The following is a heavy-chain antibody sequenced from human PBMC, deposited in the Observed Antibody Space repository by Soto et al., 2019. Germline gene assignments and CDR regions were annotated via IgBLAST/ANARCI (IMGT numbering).Heavy chain of an antibody. CDR1: GYTFAAYF. V-gene: IGHV1-46*01. D-gene: IGHD6-6*01. Sequence: GASVKVSCKASGYTFAAYFMHWVRQAPGQGLEWMGIINPRGGSTNYAQRFQGRVAMTWDTSTSTAYMELGSLRSDDTAVYCCARAPYSSSSFFFDFWGQGTPVTVSS. J-gene: IGHJ4*02. CDR3: ARAPYSSSSFFFDF. CDR2: INPRGGST.